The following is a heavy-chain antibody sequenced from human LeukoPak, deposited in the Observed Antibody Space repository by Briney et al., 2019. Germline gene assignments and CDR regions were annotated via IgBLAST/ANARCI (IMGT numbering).Heavy chain of an antibody. CDR1: GFTFNSFG. CDR3: ASTNGRFGELLLDY. D-gene: IGHD3-10*01. J-gene: IGHJ4*02. V-gene: IGHV3-30*03. CDR2: ISYDGSNK. Sequence: GRSLRLSCAASGFTFNSFGMHWVRQAPGKGLEWVAVISYDGSNKYYADSVKGRFTISRDNSKNTLYLQMNSLRAEDTAVYYCASTNGRFGELLLDYWGQGTLVTVSS.